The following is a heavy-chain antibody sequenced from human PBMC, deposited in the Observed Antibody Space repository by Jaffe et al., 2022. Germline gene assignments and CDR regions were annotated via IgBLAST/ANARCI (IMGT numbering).Heavy chain of an antibody. CDR1: GFIFSSYA. CDR3: AKDLGYGEDYFDY. V-gene: IGHV3-30*18. J-gene: IGHJ4*02. D-gene: IGHD4-17*01. CDR2: ISYDGSNK. Sequence: QVQLVESGGGVVQPGRSLRLSCAASGFIFSSYAMHWVRQAPGKGLEWVAVISYDGSNKYYADSVKGRFTISRDNSKNTLYLEMNSLRAEDTAVYYCAKDLGYGEDYFDYWGQGTLVTVSS.